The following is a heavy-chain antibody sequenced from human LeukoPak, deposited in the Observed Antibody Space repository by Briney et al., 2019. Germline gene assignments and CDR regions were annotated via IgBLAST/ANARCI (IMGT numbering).Heavy chain of an antibody. CDR2: IRHDGTDQ. D-gene: IGHD7-27*01. V-gene: IGHV3-30*02. CDR3: AKDGNWASVS. Sequence: GGSPRLSCVGSGFTFSVHWVRQVPGKGLEWLTFIRHDGTDQHYADSVRGRFTISRDNSKNTVYVQMNSLSPEDTALYYCAKDGNWASVSWGQGTLVTVSS. J-gene: IGHJ5*02. CDR1: GFTFS.